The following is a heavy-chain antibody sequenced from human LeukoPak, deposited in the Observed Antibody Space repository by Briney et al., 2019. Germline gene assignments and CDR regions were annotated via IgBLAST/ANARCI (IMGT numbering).Heavy chain of an antibody. J-gene: IGHJ4*02. Sequence: PGGSLRLSCAVSGFTFSNHAMSWVRQAPGKGLEWVSGISGSGGSTYYADSVKGRFTISRDNSKNTLYLQMNSLRAEDTAVYHCAKDRTYYYDSSGYIDYWGQGTLVTVSS. CDR1: GFTFSNHA. D-gene: IGHD3-22*01. CDR2: ISGSGGST. V-gene: IGHV3-23*01. CDR3: AKDRTYYYDSSGYIDY.